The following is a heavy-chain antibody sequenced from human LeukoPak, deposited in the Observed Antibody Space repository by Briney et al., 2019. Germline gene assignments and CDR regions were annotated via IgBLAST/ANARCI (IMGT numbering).Heavy chain of an antibody. Sequence: GASVKVSCKASGYTFTSYDINWVRQATGQGLEWMGWMNPNSGNTGYAQKFQGRVTMTRNTSISTAYMELSSLRSEDTAVYYCARDPLRYDFWSGYHYYYYGMDVWGQGTTVTVSS. J-gene: IGHJ6*02. CDR3: ARDPLRYDFWSGYHYYYYGMDV. CDR1: GYTFTSYD. D-gene: IGHD3-3*01. V-gene: IGHV1-8*01. CDR2: MNPNSGNT.